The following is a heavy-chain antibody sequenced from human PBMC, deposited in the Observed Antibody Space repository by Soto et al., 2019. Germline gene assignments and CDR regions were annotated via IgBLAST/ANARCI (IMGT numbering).Heavy chain of an antibody. Sequence: QVQLQQWGAGLLKPSETLSLTCAVYGGSFSDYYWSWIRQPPGKGLEWIGEINHSGSTNYNPSLKSRVTISVDTSKNQFSLQLSSVTAADTAVYYCARPGKATRVFDYWGQGTLVTVSS. J-gene: IGHJ4*02. CDR2: INHSGST. D-gene: IGHD3-10*01. V-gene: IGHV4-34*01. CDR3: ARPGKATRVFDY. CDR1: GGSFSDYY.